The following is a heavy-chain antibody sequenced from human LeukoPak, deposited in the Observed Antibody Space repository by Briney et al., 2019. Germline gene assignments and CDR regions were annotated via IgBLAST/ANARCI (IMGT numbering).Heavy chain of an antibody. CDR3: ARDPGVLAAPLDY. J-gene: IGHJ4*02. Sequence: GGSLRLSCAASGFTFSPYSMNWVRQAPGKGLEWVAYISSSSSYIYYADSVKGRFIISRDNAKNSLSLQMNSLRAEDTAIYYCARDPGVLAAPLDYWGQGTLVAVSS. V-gene: IGHV3-21*01. D-gene: IGHD2-15*01. CDR1: GFTFSPYS. CDR2: ISSSSSYI.